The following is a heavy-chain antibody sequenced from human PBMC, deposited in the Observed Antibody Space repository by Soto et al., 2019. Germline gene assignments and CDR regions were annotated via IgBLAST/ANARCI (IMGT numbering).Heavy chain of an antibody. D-gene: IGHD1-26*01. J-gene: IGHJ4*02. CDR1: GGSISSSNW. CDR2: IYHSGST. V-gene: IGHV4-4*02. Sequence: SETLSLTFAVSGGSISSSNWWSWVRQPPGKGLEWIGEIYHSGSTNYNPSLKSRVTISVDKSKNQFSLKLSSVTAADTAVYYCARVKWEPKIYYFDYWGQGTLVTVSS. CDR3: ARVKWEPKIYYFDY.